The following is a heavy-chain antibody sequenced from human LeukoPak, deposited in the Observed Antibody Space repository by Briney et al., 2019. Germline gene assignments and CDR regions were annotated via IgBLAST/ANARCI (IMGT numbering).Heavy chain of an antibody. CDR3: ARANLSPGKLGYFDS. CDR2: VFHSGST. D-gene: IGHD3-16*01. Sequence: PSETLSLTCAVSGGSVSMGNWWSWVRQPPGKGLEWIGEVFHSGSTDYNPPLESRVTMSVDTSKNQFSLTLTSVTAADTAVYFCARANLSPGKLGYFDSWGQGILVIVSS. CDR1: GGSVSMGNW. V-gene: IGHV4-4*02. J-gene: IGHJ4*02.